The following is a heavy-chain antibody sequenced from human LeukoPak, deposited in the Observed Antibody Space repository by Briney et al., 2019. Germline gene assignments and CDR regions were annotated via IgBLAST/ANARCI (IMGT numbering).Heavy chain of an antibody. J-gene: IGHJ3*02. CDR1: GFTFSSYS. CDR2: ISSSSSTI. Sequence: GGSLRLSCAASGFTFSSYSMNWVRQAPGKGLEWVSYISSSSSTIYYADSVKGRFTISRDNAKNSLYLQMNSLRAEDTAVYYCARDRVEGTFDIWGQGTMVTVSS. CDR3: ARDRVEGTFDI. V-gene: IGHV3-48*01. D-gene: IGHD3-10*01.